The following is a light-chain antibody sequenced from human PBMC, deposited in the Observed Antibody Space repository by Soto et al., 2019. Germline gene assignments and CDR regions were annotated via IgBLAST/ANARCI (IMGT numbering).Light chain of an antibody. V-gene: IGLV1-40*01. CDR3: QSYDSSLSGSI. CDR1: SSNIGAGYD. J-gene: IGLJ2*01. Sequence: QSVLTQPPSVSGALGQRVTIFCTGSSSNIGAGYDVHWYQQLPGTAPKLLIYGNSNRPSGVPDRFSGSKSGTSASLAITGLQAEDEADYYCQSYDSSLSGSIFGGGTSSPS. CDR2: GNS.